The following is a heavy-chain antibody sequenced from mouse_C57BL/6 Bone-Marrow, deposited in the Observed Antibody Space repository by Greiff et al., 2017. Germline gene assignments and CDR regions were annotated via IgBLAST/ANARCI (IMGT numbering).Heavy chain of an antibody. CDR1: GYTFTSYW. CDR3: ARGSWLLEMDY. J-gene: IGHJ4*01. CDR2: IYPSDSET. D-gene: IGHD2-3*01. V-gene: IGHV1-61*01. Sequence: QVQLQQPGAELVRPGSSVKLSCKASGYTFTSYWMDWVKQRPGQGLEWIGNIYPSDSETHYNQKFKDKATLTVDKSSSTAYMELRSLTSEDSAVYFCARGSWLLEMDYWGQGTSVTVSS.